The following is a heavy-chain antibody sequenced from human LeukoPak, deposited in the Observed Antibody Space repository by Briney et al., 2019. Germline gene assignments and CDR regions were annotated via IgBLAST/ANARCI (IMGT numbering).Heavy chain of an antibody. CDR2: IYYSGST. V-gene: IGHV4-39*07. Sequence: SETLSLTCTVSGGSISSSSYYWGWIRQPPGKGLEWIGSIYYSGSTYYNPSLKSRVTISVDTSKNQFSLKLSSVTAADTAVYCCARDPGAVWLLPSYFDYWGQGTLVTVSS. CDR3: ARDPGAVWLLPSYFDY. CDR1: GGSISSSSYY. D-gene: IGHD1-26*01. J-gene: IGHJ4*02.